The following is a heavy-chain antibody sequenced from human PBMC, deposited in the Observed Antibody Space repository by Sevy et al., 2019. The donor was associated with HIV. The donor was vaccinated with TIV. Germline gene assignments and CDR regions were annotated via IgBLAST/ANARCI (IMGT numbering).Heavy chain of an antibody. CDR2: IYPGDSDT. V-gene: IGHV5-51*01. CDR3: ARQSGPDCSSTSCYNYDAFDI. J-gene: IGHJ3*02. D-gene: IGHD2-2*02. CDR1: GYSFPSFW. Sequence: GESLKISCKGSGYSFPSFWIGWVRQMPGKGLEWMGIIYPGDSDTRYSPFFQGQVTISADKSISTAYLQGSSLKASDTAMYYCARQSGPDCSSTSCYNYDAFDIWGQGTMVTVSS.